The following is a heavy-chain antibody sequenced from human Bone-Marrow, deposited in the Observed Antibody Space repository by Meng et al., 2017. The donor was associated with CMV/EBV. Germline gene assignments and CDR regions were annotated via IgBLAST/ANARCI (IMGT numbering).Heavy chain of an antibody. CDR1: GFTFSSYA. Sequence: GGSLRLSCAASGFTFSSYAMHWVRQAPGKGLEWVAVISYDGSNKYYADTVKGRFTISRDNSKNKLYLQMNSLRAEDTAVDYCARGWGLRVDDWGQGTWVTVSS. CDR3: ARGWGLRVDD. V-gene: IGHV3-30-3*01. J-gene: IGHJ4*02. CDR2: ISYDGSNK. D-gene: IGHD4-17*01.